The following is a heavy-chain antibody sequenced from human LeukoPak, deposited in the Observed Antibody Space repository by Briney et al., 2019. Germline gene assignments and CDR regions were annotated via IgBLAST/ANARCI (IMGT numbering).Heavy chain of an antibody. V-gene: IGHV3-53*01. J-gene: IGHJ6*03. CDR3: ARDGAGMGYMDV. Sequence: GGSLRLSCAASGFTVSSNYMSWVRQAPGKGLEWVSVIYSGGSTYYADSVRGRFTISRDNSKNTLYLQMNSLRAEDTAVYYCARDGAGMGYMDVWGKGTTVTVSS. CDR2: IYSGGST. D-gene: IGHD3-10*01. CDR1: GFTVSSNY.